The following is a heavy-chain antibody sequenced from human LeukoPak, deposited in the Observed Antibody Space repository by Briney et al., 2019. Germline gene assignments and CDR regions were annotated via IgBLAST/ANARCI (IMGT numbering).Heavy chain of an antibody. V-gene: IGHV3-33*06. CDR3: AKDALIGFDYSNSLQN. CDR2: IWSDGSDK. Sequence: GGSLRLSCAATGVTFSHYGMHWVRQTPGAGLEWVAVIWSDGSDKYYAKSVKGRFTISRDNSKNSLFLQMNSLRAEDTAVYYCAKDALIGFDYSNSLQNWGQGILVTVSS. CDR1: GVTFSHYG. D-gene: IGHD4-11*01. J-gene: IGHJ1*01.